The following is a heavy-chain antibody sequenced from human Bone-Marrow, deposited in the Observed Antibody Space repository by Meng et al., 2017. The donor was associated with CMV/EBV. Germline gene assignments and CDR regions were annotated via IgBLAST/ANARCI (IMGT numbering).Heavy chain of an antibody. Sequence: SETLSLTCAVYGGSFSGYYWSWIRQPPGKGLEWIGEINHSGSTNYNPSLKSRVTISVDTSKNQFSLKLSSVTAADTAVYYCARGHLSRGNSGYYYYGMDVWGQGTTVTVSS. J-gene: IGHJ6*02. CDR1: GGSFSGYY. D-gene: IGHD4-23*01. CDR2: INHSGST. V-gene: IGHV4-34*01. CDR3: ARGHLSRGNSGYYYYGMDV.